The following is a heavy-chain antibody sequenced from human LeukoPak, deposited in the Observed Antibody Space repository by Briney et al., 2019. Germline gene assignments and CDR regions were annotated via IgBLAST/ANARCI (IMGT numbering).Heavy chain of an antibody. J-gene: IGHJ4*02. CDR2: ISNSGGRT. V-gene: IGHV3-23*01. D-gene: IGHD6-19*01. CDR3: AKTDVGIGWHYFDY. Sequence: GGSLRLSCGASGFTFSSYAMSWVRQAPGKGLEWVSAISNSGGRTYYEDSVKGRFTISRDNSDNTLYLQMNSLRAEDTAVYYCAKTDVGIGWHYFDYWGQGTLVTVSS. CDR1: GFTFSSYA.